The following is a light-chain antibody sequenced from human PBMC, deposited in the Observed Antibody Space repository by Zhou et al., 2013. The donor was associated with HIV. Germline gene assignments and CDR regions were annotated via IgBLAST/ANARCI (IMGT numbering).Light chain of an antibody. CDR1: QSISSY. CDR3: QQSYSTPVT. V-gene: IGKV1-39*01. CDR2: AAS. Sequence: DIQMTQSPSSLSASVGDRVTITCRASQSISSYLNWYQQKPGKAPKLLIYAASSLQSGVPSRFSGSGSGTDFTLTISSLQPEDFATYYCQQSYSTPVTFGGGTKVVDQT. J-gene: IGKJ4*01.